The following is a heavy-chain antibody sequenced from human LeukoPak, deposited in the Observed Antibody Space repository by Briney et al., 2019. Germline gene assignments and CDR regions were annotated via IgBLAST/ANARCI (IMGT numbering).Heavy chain of an antibody. V-gene: IGHV3-11*06. CDR3: ARIKGYSSSPFDH. CDR2: ISTTSTYT. Sequence: GGSLRLSCAASGFTFTDYYMTWIRQAPGKGLEWLSYISTTSTYTNYADSVKGRFTISRDNANNSLSLQMDSQRAEDTAVYYCARIKGYSSSPFDHWGQGILVTVSS. D-gene: IGHD6-6*01. CDR1: GFTFTDYY. J-gene: IGHJ4*02.